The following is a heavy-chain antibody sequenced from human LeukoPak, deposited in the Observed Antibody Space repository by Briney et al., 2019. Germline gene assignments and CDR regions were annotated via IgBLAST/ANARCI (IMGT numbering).Heavy chain of an antibody. J-gene: IGHJ4*02. V-gene: IGHV3-48*03. CDR1: GFTFSSYE. Sequence: GGSLRLSCAASGFTFSSYEMNWVRQAPGKGLEWVSYISSSGSTIYYADSVKGRFTISRDNAKNSLYLQMNSLRAEDTAVYYCARDDLYYYDSSGYSPDFFDYWGQGTLVTVSS. D-gene: IGHD3-22*01. CDR3: ARDDLYYYDSSGYSPDFFDY. CDR2: ISSSGSTI.